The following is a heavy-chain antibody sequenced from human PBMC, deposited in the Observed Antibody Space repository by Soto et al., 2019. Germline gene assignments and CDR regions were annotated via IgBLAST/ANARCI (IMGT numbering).Heavy chain of an antibody. CDR3: AREGGSGSYRYYGMDV. CDR1: GGTFSSYT. J-gene: IGHJ6*02. CDR2: IIPIFGTA. V-gene: IGHV1-69*12. Sequence: QVQLVQSGAEVKKPGSSVKVSCKASGGTFSSYTITWVRQAPGQGLEWMGGIIPIFGTANYAQKFQGRVTITADESTSTAYMELSSLRSEDTAVYYCAREGGSGSYRYYGMDVWGQGTTVTVSS. D-gene: IGHD3-10*01.